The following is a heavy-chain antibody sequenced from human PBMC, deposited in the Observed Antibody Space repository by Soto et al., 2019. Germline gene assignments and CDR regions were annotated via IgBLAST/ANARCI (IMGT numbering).Heavy chain of an antibody. Sequence: SETLSLTCTVSGGSISSYYWSWIRQPPGKGLEWIGYIYYSGSTNYNPSLKSRVTISVDTSKNQFSLKPSSVTAADTAVCYCARDRGVANYYGSGSYSYGMDVWGQGTTVTVSS. CDR3: ARDRGVANYYGSGSYSYGMDV. D-gene: IGHD3-10*01. J-gene: IGHJ6*02. CDR2: IYYSGST. CDR1: GGSISSYY. V-gene: IGHV4-59*01.